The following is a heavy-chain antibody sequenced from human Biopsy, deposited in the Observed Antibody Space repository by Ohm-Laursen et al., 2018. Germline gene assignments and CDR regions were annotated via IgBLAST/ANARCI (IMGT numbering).Heavy chain of an antibody. D-gene: IGHD3-22*01. CDR1: GYTLTGYH. Sequence: ASVKVSCKASGYTLTGYHVHWVRQAPGQGLEWMGWINAKTGDTNYAQKFQGRVTMTRDTSISTAYVDLSSLRSDDTAVYYCTRGGYYYDSLAYYYWFDPWGQGTLVTVSS. CDR3: TRGGYYYDSLAYYYWFDP. CDR2: INAKTGDT. J-gene: IGHJ5*02. V-gene: IGHV1-2*02.